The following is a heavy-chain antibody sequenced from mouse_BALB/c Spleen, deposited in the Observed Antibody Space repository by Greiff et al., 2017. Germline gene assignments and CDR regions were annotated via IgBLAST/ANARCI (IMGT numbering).Heavy chain of an antibody. V-gene: IGHV1-18*01. CDR3: ARDYYGSNWYFDV. CDR1: GYTFTDYN. J-gene: IGHJ1*01. CDR2: INPNNGGT. Sequence: EVQLQESGPELVKPGASVKIPCKASGYTFTDYNMDWVKQSHGKSLEWIGDINPNNGGTIYNQKFKGKATLTVDKSSSTAYMELRSLTSEDTAVYYCARDYYGSNWYFDVWGAGTTVTVSS. D-gene: IGHD1-1*01.